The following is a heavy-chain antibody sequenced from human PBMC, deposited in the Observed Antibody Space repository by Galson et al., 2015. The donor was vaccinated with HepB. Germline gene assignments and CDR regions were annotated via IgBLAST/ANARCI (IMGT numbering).Heavy chain of an antibody. CDR1: GFTFSSYA. CDR3: ARDYYGSGTLFDY. J-gene: IGHJ4*02. Sequence: SLRLSYAASGFTFSSYAMHWVRQAPGKGLEWVSSISSSSSYIYYADSVKGRFTISRDNAENSLYLQMNSLRAEDTAVYYCARDYYGSGTLFDYWGQGTLVTVSS. D-gene: IGHD3-10*01. CDR2: ISSSSSYI. V-gene: IGHV3-21*01.